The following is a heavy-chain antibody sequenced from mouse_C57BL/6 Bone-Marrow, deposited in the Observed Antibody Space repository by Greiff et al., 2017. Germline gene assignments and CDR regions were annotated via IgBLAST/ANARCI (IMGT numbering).Heavy chain of an antibody. CDR3: AREFSTTVVAHFDY. V-gene: IGHV1-55*01. J-gene: IGHJ2*01. CDR1: GYTFTSYW. CDR2: IYPGSGST. D-gene: IGHD1-1*01. Sequence: VQLQQPGAELVKPGASVKMSCKASGYTFTSYWITWVKQRPGQGLEWIGDIYPGSGSTNYNEKFKSKATLTVDTSSSTAYMQLSSLTSEDSAVYYCAREFSTTVVAHFDYWGQGTTLTVSS.